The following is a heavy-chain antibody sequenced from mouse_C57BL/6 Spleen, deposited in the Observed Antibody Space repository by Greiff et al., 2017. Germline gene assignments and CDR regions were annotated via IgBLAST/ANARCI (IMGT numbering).Heavy chain of an antibody. CDR1: GYTFTDYE. Sequence: VQLQQSGAELVRPGASVTLSCKASGYTFTDYEMHWVKQTPVHGLEWIGAIDPETGGTAYNQKFKGKAILTADKSSSTAYMELRSLTSEDSAVYYCTREVLYYDYDEGYFDVWGTGTTVTVSS. V-gene: IGHV1-15*01. J-gene: IGHJ1*03. CDR3: TREVLYYDYDEGYFDV. D-gene: IGHD2-4*01. CDR2: IDPETGGT.